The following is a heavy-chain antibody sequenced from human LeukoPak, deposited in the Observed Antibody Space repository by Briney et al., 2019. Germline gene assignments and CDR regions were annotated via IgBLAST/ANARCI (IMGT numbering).Heavy chain of an antibody. CDR3: ARGQLAYAFDI. V-gene: IGHV4-34*01. CDR2: INHSGST. D-gene: IGHD6-6*01. J-gene: IGHJ3*02. Sequence: PSETLSLTCAVYGGSFSGYYWCWIRQPPGKGLEWIGEINHSGSTNYNLSLKSRVTISVDTSKNQFSLKLSSVTAADTAVYYCARGQLAYAFDIWGQGTMVTVSS. CDR1: GGSFSGYY.